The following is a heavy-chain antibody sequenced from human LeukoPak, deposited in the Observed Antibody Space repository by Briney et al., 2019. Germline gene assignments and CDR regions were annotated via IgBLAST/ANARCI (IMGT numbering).Heavy chain of an antibody. CDR3: SRGGYRDYNNWFDA. CDR1: GFTFSSFA. Sequence: GGSLRLSCAASGFTFSSFAMHWVRQAPGKGLEWVADIWYNGSNKYYAESVKGRFTISRDNSKNTLYLQMNSLRAEDTAVYYCSRGGYRDYNNWFDAWGQGTLVIVSS. J-gene: IGHJ5*02. CDR2: IWYNGSNK. D-gene: IGHD4-17*01. V-gene: IGHV3-33*01.